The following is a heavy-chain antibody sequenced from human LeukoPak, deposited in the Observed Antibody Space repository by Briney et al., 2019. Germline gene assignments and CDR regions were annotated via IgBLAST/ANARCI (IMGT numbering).Heavy chain of an antibody. CDR1: GFTFSSYS. CDR2: ISRSSSYI. CDR3: ARDHDTAAGYYYYGMDV. Sequence: GGSLRLSCAASGFTFSSYSMNWVRQAPGEGLEWVSSISRSSSYIYYADSVKGRFTISRDNAKNSLYLQMNSLRAEDTAVYYCARDHDTAAGYYYYGMDVWGQGTTVTVSS. J-gene: IGHJ6*02. V-gene: IGHV3-21*01. D-gene: IGHD5-18*01.